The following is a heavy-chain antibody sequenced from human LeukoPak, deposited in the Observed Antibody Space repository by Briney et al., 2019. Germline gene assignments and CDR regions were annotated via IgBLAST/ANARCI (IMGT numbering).Heavy chain of an antibody. Sequence: PGGSLRPSCAASGFTFSGSAMHWVRQASGKGLECVVRIRSKASSYATAYAASVKGRFTVPRDDSKNTAYLQMNSLITDDTAVYYCTRHSDFGRSQGWGQGTLVTVSS. J-gene: IGHJ4*02. V-gene: IGHV3-73*01. CDR3: TRHSDFGRSQG. D-gene: IGHD4-17*01. CDR1: GFTFSGSA. CDR2: IRSKASSYAT.